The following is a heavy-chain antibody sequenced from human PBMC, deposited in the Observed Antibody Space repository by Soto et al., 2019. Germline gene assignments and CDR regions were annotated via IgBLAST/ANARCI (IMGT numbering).Heavy chain of an antibody. D-gene: IGHD6-13*01. CDR2: IYSADSDT. CDR3: ASSVTAGANYYYYYGMDV. V-gene: IGHV5-51*01. CDR1: GYSFTSYW. Sequence: PGESLKISCKGSGYSFTSYWIGWVRQMPRKGLEWLGIIYSADSDTRYSPSFQGQVTISADKSISTAYLQWSSLKASDTAMYYCASSVTAGANYYYYYGMDVWGQGTTVTVSS. J-gene: IGHJ6*02.